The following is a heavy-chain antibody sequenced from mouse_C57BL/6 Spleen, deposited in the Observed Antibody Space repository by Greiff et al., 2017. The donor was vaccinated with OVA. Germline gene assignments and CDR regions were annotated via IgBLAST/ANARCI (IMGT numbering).Heavy chain of an antibody. CDR3: ARIPFYDYDGRPYAMDY. V-gene: IGHV5-17*01. J-gene: IGHJ4*01. CDR1: GFTFSDYG. D-gene: IGHD2-4*01. Sequence: EVKLVESGGGLVKPGGSLKLSCAASGFTFSDYGMHWVRQAPEKGLEWVAYISSGSSTIYYADTVKGRFTISRDNAKNTLFLQMTSLRSEDTAMYYCARIPFYDYDGRPYAMDYWGQGTSVTVSS. CDR2: ISSGSSTI.